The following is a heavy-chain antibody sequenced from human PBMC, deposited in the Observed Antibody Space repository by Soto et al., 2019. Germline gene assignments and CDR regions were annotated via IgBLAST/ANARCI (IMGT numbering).Heavy chain of an antibody. V-gene: IGHV1-18*01. CDR3: ARRATQGYCSSTSCYFDY. Sequence: QVQLVQSGAEVKEPGASVKVSCKASGYTFTSYGISWVRQAPGQGLEWLGRISAYNGNTNYAQKLQGRVTMTTDTLTSTAYMELRSLRSDDTAVDYWARRATQGYCSSTSCYFDYWGQGTLVTVSS. CDR2: ISAYNGNT. D-gene: IGHD2-2*01. CDR1: GYTFTSYG. J-gene: IGHJ4*02.